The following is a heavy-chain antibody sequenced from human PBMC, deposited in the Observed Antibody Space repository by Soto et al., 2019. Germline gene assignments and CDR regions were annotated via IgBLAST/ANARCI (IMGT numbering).Heavy chain of an antibody. CDR3: AREYTAWPLAYGLDV. J-gene: IGHJ6*02. V-gene: IGHV3-21*01. CDR2: ISSRSDI. CDR1: GFTFSTYS. D-gene: IGHD2-2*02. Sequence: GGSLRLSCAASGFTFSTYSINWVRQAPGKGLEWVSSISSRSDIYYADSVKGRFTISRDNAKNSVSLQMNSLRAEDTAVCYCAREYTAWPLAYGLDVWGQGTTVTVSS.